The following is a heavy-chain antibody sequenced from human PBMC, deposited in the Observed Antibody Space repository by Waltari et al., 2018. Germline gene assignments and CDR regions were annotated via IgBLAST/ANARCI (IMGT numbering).Heavy chain of an antibody. CDR2: ISGSGGST. J-gene: IGHJ5*02. D-gene: IGHD1-7*01. CDR3: ARITGTTNWFDP. V-gene: IGHV3-23*01. CDR1: GFTFSSYA. Sequence: EVQLLESGGGLVQPGGSLRLSCAASGFTFSSYAMRWVRQAPGKGLEWVSAISGSGGSTYYADSVKGRFTISRDNSKNTLYLQMNSLRAEDTAVYYCARITGTTNWFDPWGQGTLVTVSS.